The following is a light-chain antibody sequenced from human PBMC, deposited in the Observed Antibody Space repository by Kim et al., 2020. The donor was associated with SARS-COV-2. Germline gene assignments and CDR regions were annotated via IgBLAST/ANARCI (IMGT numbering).Light chain of an antibody. Sequence: AFVGDRVSITCRTSPSISNYFNWYQHKPGKAPNLLIFGASTLQSGVPPRFSASGSGTTFTLTISSLQAEDVATHSCQQTYSTPHTFGQGTKVDIK. CDR2: GAS. CDR3: QQTYSTPHT. J-gene: IGKJ1*01. CDR1: PSISNY. V-gene: IGKV1-39*01.